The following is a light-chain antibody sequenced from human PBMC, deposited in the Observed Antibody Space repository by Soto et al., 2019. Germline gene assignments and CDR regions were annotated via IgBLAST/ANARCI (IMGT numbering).Light chain of an antibody. CDR2: AAS. J-gene: IGKJ3*01. CDR3: QKYNSAPFT. Sequence: DIQMTQSPSSLSASVGDRVTITCRARQGISNYLAWSQQKPGKVPKLLIYAASTLQSGVPSRFSGSESGTDFTLPISRRQPEDVANYYCQKYNSAPFTVGPGTKVDI. V-gene: IGKV1-27*01. CDR1: QGISNY.